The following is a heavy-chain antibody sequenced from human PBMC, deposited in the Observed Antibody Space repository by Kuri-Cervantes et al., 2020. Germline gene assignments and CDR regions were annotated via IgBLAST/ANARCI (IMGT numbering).Heavy chain of an antibody. CDR3: ARDRRIAVAGLYYYYGMDV. V-gene: IGHV4-39*07. J-gene: IGHJ6*02. D-gene: IGHD6-19*01. CDR1: GGSISSSSYY. CDR2: IYTSGST. Sequence: SETLSLTCTVSGGSISSSSYYWGWIRQPPGKGLEWIGRIYTSGSTYYNPSLKSRVTISVDTSKNQSSLKLSSVTAADTAVYYCARDRRIAVAGLYYYYGMDVWGQGTTVTVSS.